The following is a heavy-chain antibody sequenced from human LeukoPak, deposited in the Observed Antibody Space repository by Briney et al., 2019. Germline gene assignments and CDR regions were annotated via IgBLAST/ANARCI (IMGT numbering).Heavy chain of an antibody. D-gene: IGHD5-24*01. CDR1: GGSIISTNW. CDR2: IYHSGST. J-gene: IGHJ3*02. Sequence: SETLSLTCAVSGGSIISTNWWSWVHQPPGKGLEWIGEIYHSGSTNYNPSLKSRVTISVDTSKNQFSLKLSSVTAADTAVYYCARGSRWLQLLAAFDIWGQGTMVTVSS. CDR3: ARGSRWLQLLAAFDI. V-gene: IGHV4-4*02.